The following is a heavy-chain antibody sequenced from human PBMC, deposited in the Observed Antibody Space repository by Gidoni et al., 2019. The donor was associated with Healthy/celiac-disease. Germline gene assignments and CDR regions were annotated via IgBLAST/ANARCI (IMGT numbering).Heavy chain of an antibody. Sequence: QVQLVPSGAEVQNPRASVKVSCKASGYTFTRYGISWVRQAPGQGLGWMGWSSSYNGNTNEAQKLQGRGNMTADTATSTAYMERRSLRADDTAVYYCAREWERQPYYDYYGMDVWGQGTTGTVSS. V-gene: IGHV1-18*01. J-gene: IGHJ6*02. CDR3: AREWERQPYYDYYGMDV. D-gene: IGHD1-26*01. CDR1: GYTFTRYG. CDR2: SSSYNGNT.